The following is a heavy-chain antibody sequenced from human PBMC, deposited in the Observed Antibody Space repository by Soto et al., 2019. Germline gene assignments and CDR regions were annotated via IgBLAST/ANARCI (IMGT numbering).Heavy chain of an antibody. CDR2: IIPIFGTA. V-gene: IGHV1-69*01. Sequence: QVQLVQSGAEVKKPGSSVKVSCKASGGTFSSYAISWVRQAPGQGLEWMGGIIPIFGTANYAQKFQGRVTITADESTSTAYMELSSLRSEDTAVYYCARATKRYCTNGVCYTDPYYYYYGMDVWGQGTTVTVSS. J-gene: IGHJ6*02. CDR1: GGTFSSYA. CDR3: ARATKRYCTNGVCYTDPYYYYYGMDV. D-gene: IGHD2-8*01.